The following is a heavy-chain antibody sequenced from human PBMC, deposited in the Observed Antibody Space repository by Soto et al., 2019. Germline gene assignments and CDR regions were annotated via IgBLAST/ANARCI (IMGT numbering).Heavy chain of an antibody. J-gene: IGHJ4*02. CDR2: IYYSGST. CDR3: ARDDFWSGYYRGGENY. CDR1: GGSVRDGSYY. D-gene: IGHD3-3*01. V-gene: IGHV4-39*02. Sequence: SETLSLTCTVSGGSVRDGSYYWAWLRQPPGKGLEWIGHIYYSGSTYYNPSLKSRVTISVDTSKNQFSLKLSSVTAADTAVYYCARDDFWSGYYRGGENYWGQGTLVTVSS.